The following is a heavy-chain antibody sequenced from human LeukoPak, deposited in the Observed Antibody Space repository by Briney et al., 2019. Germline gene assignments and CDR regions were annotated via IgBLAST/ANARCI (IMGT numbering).Heavy chain of an antibody. V-gene: IGHV1-2*02. CDR1: GYTFTGYY. CDR2: INPNTGGT. J-gene: IGHJ4*02. CDR3: ARDVHLAVPALDY. Sequence: ATVKVSCKASGYTFTGYYMHWVRQAPGRGLEWMGWINPNTGGTNYAQKFQGRVTMTRDTSISTAYMELSSLRSDDTAMYYCARDVHLAVPALDYWGQGTLVTVSS. D-gene: IGHD6-19*01.